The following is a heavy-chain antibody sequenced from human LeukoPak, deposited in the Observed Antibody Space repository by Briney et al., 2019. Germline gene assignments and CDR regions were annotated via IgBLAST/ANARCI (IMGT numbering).Heavy chain of an antibody. D-gene: IGHD2-15*01. Sequence: SQTLSLTCTVSGGSISSSSYYWGWIRQPPGKGLEWIGSIYYSGSTYYNPSLKSRVTISVDTPKNQFSLKLSSVTAADTAVYYCASRPRVLGYCSGGSCYKDYWGQGTLVTVSS. CDR2: IYYSGST. CDR3: ASRPRVLGYCSGGSCYKDY. CDR1: GGSISSSSYY. V-gene: IGHV4-39*07. J-gene: IGHJ4*02.